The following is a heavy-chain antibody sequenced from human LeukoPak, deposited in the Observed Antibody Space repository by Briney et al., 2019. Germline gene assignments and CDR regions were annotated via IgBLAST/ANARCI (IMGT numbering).Heavy chain of an antibody. CDR3: AEDLTSSGYYYGSPDY. D-gene: IGHD3-22*01. Sequence: GGSLRLSCAASGFTIRSYAMGWVRQAPGKGLEWVSGISSSADCTYYADSVKGRFTISRDSSKNTLYLQMSSLRAEDTAVYYCAEDLTSSGYYYGSPDYWGQGTLVTVSS. CDR2: ISSSADCT. J-gene: IGHJ4*02. CDR1: GFTIRSYA. V-gene: IGHV3-23*01.